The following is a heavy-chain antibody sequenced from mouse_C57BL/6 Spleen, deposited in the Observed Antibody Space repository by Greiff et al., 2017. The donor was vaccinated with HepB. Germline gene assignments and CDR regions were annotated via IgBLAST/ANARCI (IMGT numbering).Heavy chain of an antibody. J-gene: IGHJ4*01. D-gene: IGHD1-1*01. V-gene: IGHV1-69*01. CDR3: ARGSYYYGSSYGRYAMDY. CDR2: IDPSDSYT. CDR1: GYTFTSYW. Sequence: QVQLQQPGAELVMPGASVKLSCKASGYTFTSYWMHWVKQRPGQGLEWIGEIDPSDSYTNYNQKFKGKSTLTVDKSSSTAYMQLSSLTSEDSAVYYCARGSYYYGSSYGRYAMDYWGQGTSVTVSS.